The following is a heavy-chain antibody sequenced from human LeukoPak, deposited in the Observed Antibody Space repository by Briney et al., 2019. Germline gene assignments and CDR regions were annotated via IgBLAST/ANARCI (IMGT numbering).Heavy chain of an antibody. CDR3: ARDWRQLAFDF. CDR1: GYTFTTYY. V-gene: IGHV1-46*01. J-gene: IGHJ4*02. Sequence: ASVKVSCKASGYTFTTYYIHWVRQAPGQGLEWMGIINPSGGSTTYAQKFQGRVTMTRDTSTSTVYMELSSLRSEDTAVCYCARDWRQLAFDFWGQGTLVTVSS. D-gene: IGHD6-13*01. CDR2: INPSGGST.